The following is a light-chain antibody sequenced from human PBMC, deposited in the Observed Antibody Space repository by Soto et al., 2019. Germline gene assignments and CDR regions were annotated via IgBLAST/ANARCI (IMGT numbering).Light chain of an antibody. J-gene: IGKJ2*01. V-gene: IGKV1-33*01. Sequence: DIQMTQSPSSLSASVGDRVTITCHASQGITNSLNWYQHKPGEAPKLLIYDASNLETGVPSRFSGWESGTPFTLTINSLQPEDIGTYYCQQYASLPPGYSFGQGTKIELK. CDR2: DAS. CDR1: QGITNS. CDR3: QQYASLPPGYS.